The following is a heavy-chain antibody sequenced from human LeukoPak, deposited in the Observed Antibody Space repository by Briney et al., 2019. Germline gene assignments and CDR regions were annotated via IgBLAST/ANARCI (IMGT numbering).Heavy chain of an antibody. CDR1: GGSISSGYY. CDR3: ARDLSNQLGYFDK. Sequence: SETLSLTCTVSGGSISSGYYWGWIRQAPGKGPEWIGTIFHFGNTYNNPSLESRVIMSVDTSKNQFSLKLNSVTAADTAVYYCARDLSNQLGYFDKWGQGILVTVSS. J-gene: IGHJ4*02. CDR2: IFHFGNT. V-gene: IGHV4-38-2*02. D-gene: IGHD1-1*01.